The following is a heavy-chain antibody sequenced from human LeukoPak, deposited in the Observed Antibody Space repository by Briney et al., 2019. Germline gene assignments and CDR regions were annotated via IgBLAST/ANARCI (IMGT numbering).Heavy chain of an antibody. J-gene: IGHJ3*02. Sequence: GGSLRLSCAASGFTFSDYWMHWVRQVPGKGPVWLSRVNKDGTFAQYAGSMKGRFTISRDNAKNTVYLQVSSLRAEDTAVYYCARDRGALDIWGLGTMVIVSS. CDR3: ARDRGALDI. CDR2: VNKDGTFA. V-gene: IGHV3-74*01. D-gene: IGHD3-10*01. CDR1: GFTFSDYW.